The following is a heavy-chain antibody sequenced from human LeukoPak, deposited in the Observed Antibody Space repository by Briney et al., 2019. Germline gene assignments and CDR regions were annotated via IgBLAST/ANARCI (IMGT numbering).Heavy chain of an antibody. CDR1: VFTFSDYY. CDR3: AKNPAMHAPWFDY. CDR2: ISSSGSPI. J-gene: IGHJ4*02. V-gene: IGHV3-11*01. D-gene: IGHD2-2*01. Sequence: GGSLRLFCAASVFTFSDYYMSWIRQAPGKGLEWVSYISSSGSPIYYADSVKGRFTISRDNAKNSLYLQMNSLRAEDTDVYYCAKNPAMHAPWFDYWGQGTLVTVSS.